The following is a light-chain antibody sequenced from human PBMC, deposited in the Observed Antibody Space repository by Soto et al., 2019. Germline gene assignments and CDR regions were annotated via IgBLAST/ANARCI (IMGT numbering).Light chain of an antibody. J-gene: IGKJ4*01. Sequence: EIVLTQSPGTLSLSPGERATLSCRASQSVSSSYLAWYQQKPGQAPRLLIYGASSRATGIPDRFSGSGSGTDFTLTISRLEPEDFAVYYCQQYGSSXRLTLGGGTK. CDR1: QSVSSSY. CDR2: GAS. CDR3: QQYGSSXRLT. V-gene: IGKV3-20*01.